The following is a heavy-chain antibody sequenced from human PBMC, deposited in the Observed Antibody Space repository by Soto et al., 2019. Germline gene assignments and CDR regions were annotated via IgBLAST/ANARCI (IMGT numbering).Heavy chain of an antibody. CDR3: ARVSTTAKTFEY. CDR1: GFTVGSGY. V-gene: IGHV3-53*02. CDR2: IYTGGST. Sequence: EVQLVETGGGLIQPGGSLRLSCTTSGFTVGSGYMSWVRQAPGRGLEWVSVIYTGGSTYYADSVKGRFTISRDNSKNTLYLQMHSLRAEDTALYYCARVSTTAKTFEYWGQGTLVTVSS. J-gene: IGHJ4*02.